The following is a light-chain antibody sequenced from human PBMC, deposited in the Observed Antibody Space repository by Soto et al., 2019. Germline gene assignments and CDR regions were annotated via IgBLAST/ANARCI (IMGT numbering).Light chain of an antibody. Sequence: QSVLTQPASVSGSLGQSITMSCTGTSTDVGGYNFVSWYQQHPDKAPKLLIYEVTNRPSGVSNRFSGSKSGNTASLTISGLQAEAEADYYCSSYTSTGTPVFWIGTKLTV. CDR2: EVT. J-gene: IGLJ1*01. V-gene: IGLV2-14*01. CDR1: STDVGGYNF. CDR3: SSYTSTGTPV.